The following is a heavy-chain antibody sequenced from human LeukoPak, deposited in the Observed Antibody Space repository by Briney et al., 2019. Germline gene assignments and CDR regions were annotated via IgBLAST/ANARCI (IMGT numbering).Heavy chain of an antibody. Sequence: ADTLSLTCAVYGGSFSGYYWSWIRQPPGEGLEWNGEINHSGSTTYNPFLKSLVTIAVDTSTNQFSLKLSSVTAADTAVYYCARTAYYDSWSGYYSARRRHPWFDPWGQGTLVTVSS. V-gene: IGHV4-34*01. CDR3: ARTAYYDSWSGYYSARRRHPWFDP. J-gene: IGHJ5*02. D-gene: IGHD3-3*01. CDR1: GGSFSGYY. CDR2: INHSGST.